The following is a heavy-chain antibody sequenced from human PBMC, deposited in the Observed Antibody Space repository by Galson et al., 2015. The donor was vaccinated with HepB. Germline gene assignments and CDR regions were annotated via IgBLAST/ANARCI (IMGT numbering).Heavy chain of an antibody. CDR3: ARGFRA. CDR2: IKEDGSEK. J-gene: IGHJ5*02. CDR1: GFTFSSYW. V-gene: IGHV3-7*01. Sequence: SLRLSCAGSGFTFSSYWMSWVRQAPGKGLECVANIKEDGSEKQYVDSVRGRFTISRDNVKKSMYLQMNSLRVDDTGTYYCARGFRAWGQGILVTVVS.